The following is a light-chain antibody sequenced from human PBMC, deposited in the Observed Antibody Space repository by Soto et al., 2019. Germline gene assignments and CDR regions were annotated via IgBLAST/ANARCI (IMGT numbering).Light chain of an antibody. Sequence: EIVLTQSPDTLSLSPGERATLSCRASQSVSSSYLAWFRQKPGQAPRLLIWGVSNRATGIPDGFSGSGSGTDFTLTISRLEPEDFVVFYCYQYGSTPPTFGQGTKVDIK. CDR3: YQYGSTPPT. V-gene: IGKV3-20*01. J-gene: IGKJ1*01. CDR1: QSVSSSY. CDR2: GVS.